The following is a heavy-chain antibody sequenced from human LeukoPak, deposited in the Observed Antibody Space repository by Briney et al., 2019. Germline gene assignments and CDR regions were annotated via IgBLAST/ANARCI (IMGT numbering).Heavy chain of an antibody. Sequence: PGGSLRLSCSASGFTFSSYAMHWVRQAPGKGLEYVSAISSNGGSTYYADIVKGRFTISRGNSENTLFLKMNSLGPEDTAVYYCVKPSYDCLTAPFDSWGQGTLVTVSS. J-gene: IGHJ5*01. CDR3: VKPSYDCLTAPFDS. CDR2: ISSNGGST. CDR1: GFTFSSYA. D-gene: IGHD3-9*01. V-gene: IGHV3-64D*09.